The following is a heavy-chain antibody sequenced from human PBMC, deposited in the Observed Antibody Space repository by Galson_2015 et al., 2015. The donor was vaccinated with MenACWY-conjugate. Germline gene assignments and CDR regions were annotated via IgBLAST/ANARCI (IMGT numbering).Heavy chain of an antibody. CDR1: GYTFTSYG. CDR2: ISAYNGNA. CDR3: AVGSSGYYYYYGMDV. J-gene: IGHJ6*02. Sequence: SVKVSCKASGYTFTSYGISWVRQAPGQGLEWMGWISAYNGNANYAQKLQGRVTMTTDTSTSTAYMELRSLRSDDTAVYYCAVGSSGYYYYYGMDVWGQGTTVTVSS. V-gene: IGHV1-18*01. D-gene: IGHD3-22*01.